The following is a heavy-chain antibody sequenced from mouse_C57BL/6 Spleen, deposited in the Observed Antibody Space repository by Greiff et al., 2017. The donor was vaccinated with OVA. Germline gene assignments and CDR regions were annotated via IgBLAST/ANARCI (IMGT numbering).Heavy chain of an antibody. J-gene: IGHJ4*01. CDR2: IDPSDSET. V-gene: IGHV1-52*01. CDR1: GYTFTSYW. D-gene: IGHD2-5*01. CDR3: ALYSNYSAMDY. Sequence: VQLQQPGAELVRPGSSVKLSCKASGYTFTSYWMHWVKQRPIQGLEWIGNIDPSDSETHYNQKFKDKATLTVDKSSSTAYMQLSSLTSEDSAVYYCALYSNYSAMDYWGQGTSVTVSS.